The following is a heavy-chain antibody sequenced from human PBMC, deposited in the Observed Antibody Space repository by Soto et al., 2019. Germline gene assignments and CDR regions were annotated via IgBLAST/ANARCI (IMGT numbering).Heavy chain of an antibody. V-gene: IGHV4-59*01. J-gene: IGHJ4*02. D-gene: IGHD3-10*01. CDR3: AKSMVRGAFFDY. CDR2: IYYSGST. CDR1: GGSISSYY. Sequence: SETLSLTCTVSGGSISSYYWSWIRQPPGKGLEWIGYIYYSGSTNYNPSLKSRVTISVDTSKNQFSQKLSSVTAADTAVYYWAKSMVRGAFFDYKGQGSLVTVSS.